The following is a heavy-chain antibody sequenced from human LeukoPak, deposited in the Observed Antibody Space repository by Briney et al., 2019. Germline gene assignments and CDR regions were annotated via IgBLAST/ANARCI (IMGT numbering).Heavy chain of an antibody. V-gene: IGHV4-39*01. J-gene: IGHJ4*02. CDR2: IYYSGNT. CDR3: ARQTGSGLFILP. CDR1: GGSISSSSYY. D-gene: IGHD3/OR15-3a*01. Sequence: ASETLSLTCTVSGGSISSSSYYWGWIRQPPGKGLEWIGSIYYSGNTYYNASLKSQVSISIDTSKNQFSLRLTSVTAADTAVYYCARQTGSGLFILPGGQGTLVTVSS.